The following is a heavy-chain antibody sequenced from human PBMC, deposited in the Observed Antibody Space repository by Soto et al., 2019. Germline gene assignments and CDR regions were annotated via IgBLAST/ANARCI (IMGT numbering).Heavy chain of an antibody. J-gene: IGHJ6*02. CDR3: ASGQIQLWLICYYYGMDV. Sequence: SETLSLTCTVSGGSVSSGSYYWSWIRQPPGKGLEWIGYIYYSGSTNYNPSLKSRVTISVDTSKNQFSLKLSSVTAADTAVYYCASGQIQLWLICYYYGMDVWGQGTTVTVSS. D-gene: IGHD5-18*01. CDR2: IYYSGST. CDR1: GGSVSSGSYY. V-gene: IGHV4-61*01.